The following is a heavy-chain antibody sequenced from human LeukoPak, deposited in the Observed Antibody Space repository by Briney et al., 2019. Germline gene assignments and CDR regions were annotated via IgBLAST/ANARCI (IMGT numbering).Heavy chain of an antibody. CDR1: GGSISSSSYY. J-gene: IGHJ6*02. CDR2: IYYSGST. V-gene: IGHV4-39*01. Sequence: SETLSLTCTVSGGSISSSSYYWGWIRQPPGKGLEWIGSIYYSGSTYYNPSLKSRVTISVDTSKNQFSLKLSSVTAADTAVYYCARHLWLNCYYGMDVWGQGTTVTVSS. CDR3: ARHLWLNCYYGMDV. D-gene: IGHD5-18*01.